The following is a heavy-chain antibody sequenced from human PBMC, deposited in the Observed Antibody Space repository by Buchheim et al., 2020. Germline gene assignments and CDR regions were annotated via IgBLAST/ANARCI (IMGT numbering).Heavy chain of an antibody. J-gene: IGHJ5*02. CDR1: GGSISSGGYY. CDR3: ARTNDYGDYSGVETNWFDP. Sequence: QVQLQESGPGLVKPSQTLSLTCTVSGGSISSGGYYWSWIRQHPGKGLEWIGYIYYSGSTYYNPSLKNRLHITVDTSKKPFSMKLSSVTAADTAVYYCARTNDYGDYSGVETNWFDPWGQGTL. D-gene: IGHD4-17*01. V-gene: IGHV4-31*03. CDR2: IYYSGST.